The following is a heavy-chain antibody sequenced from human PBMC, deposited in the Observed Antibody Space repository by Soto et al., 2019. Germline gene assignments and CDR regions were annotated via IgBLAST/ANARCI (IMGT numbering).Heavy chain of an antibody. J-gene: IGHJ5*02. V-gene: IGHV4-30-4*01. CDR2: IYHSGST. CDR3: APSGGTGWFDP. Sequence: QVQLQESGPGLVKPSQTLSLTCTVSGGSISSGDYYWIWIRQPPGKGLEWIGYIYHSGSTYYNPSLKSRVTISVDRSKNQFPLKLSSVTAADTAVYYCAPSGGTGWFDPWGQGTLVTVSS. CDR1: GGSISSGDYY. D-gene: IGHD2-15*01.